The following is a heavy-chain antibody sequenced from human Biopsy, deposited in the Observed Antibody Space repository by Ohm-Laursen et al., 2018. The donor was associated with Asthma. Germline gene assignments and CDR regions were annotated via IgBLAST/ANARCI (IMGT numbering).Heavy chain of an antibody. Sequence: SVKVSCKISGYSFTDLSMHWVRQAPGQGLEWMGGHDHEEGGTVNARRFQGRVTMTEDTSTDTAYMELSSLSSDDTAVYYCASDFPKDYVRYNFQFWGQGTLVTVSP. D-gene: IGHD4-17*01. J-gene: IGHJ4*02. CDR2: HDHEEGGT. CDR3: ASDFPKDYVRYNFQF. V-gene: IGHV1-24*01. CDR1: GYSFTDLS.